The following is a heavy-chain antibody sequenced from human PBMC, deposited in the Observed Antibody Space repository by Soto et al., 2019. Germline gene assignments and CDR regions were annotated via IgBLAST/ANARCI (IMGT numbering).Heavy chain of an antibody. CDR3: ARSAAAAEYYYGMDV. V-gene: IGHV1-69*02. Sequence: QVQLVQSGAEVKKPGSSVKVSCKASGGTFSSYTISWVRQAPGQGLEWMGRIIPILDIANYAQRFQGRVTITADKSTSTAYMERSSLRSQDTTVYYCARSAAAAEYYYGMDVWGQGTTVTVSS. J-gene: IGHJ6*02. CDR2: IIPILDIA. D-gene: IGHD6-13*01. CDR1: GGTFSSYT.